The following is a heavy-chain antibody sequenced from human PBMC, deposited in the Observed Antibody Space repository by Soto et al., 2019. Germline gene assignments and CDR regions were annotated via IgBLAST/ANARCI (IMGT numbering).Heavy chain of an antibody. CDR2: IYYSGST. CDR3: ARVPKSLFGELLWGDAFDI. D-gene: IGHD3-10*02. Sequence: SEPLSFTCTVSGGSVSRGSYYWSWSWQPPGRGLEWIGYIYYSGSTNYNPTLKSRVTISVDTSKNQFSLKLSSVTAADTAVYYCARVPKSLFGELLWGDAFDIWGQGTMVTVSS. CDR1: GGSVSRGSYY. J-gene: IGHJ3*02. V-gene: IGHV4-61*01.